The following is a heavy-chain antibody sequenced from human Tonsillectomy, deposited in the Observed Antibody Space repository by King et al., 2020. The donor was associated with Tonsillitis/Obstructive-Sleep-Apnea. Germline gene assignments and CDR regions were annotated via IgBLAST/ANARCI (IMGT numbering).Heavy chain of an antibody. D-gene: IGHD3-16*01. J-gene: IGHJ6*03. Sequence: QLVQSGAEVKKPGASVKVSCKVSGYTLTELSMHWVRQAPGKGLEWMGGFDPEDGETIYAQRFQGRVTMTEDTSTDTAYMELSSLRAEDTPVYYCASTFPSLSPCYYYYGDVWGKGTRVTVSS. CDR1: GYTLTELS. CDR2: FDPEDGET. V-gene: IGHV1-24*01. CDR3: ASTFPSLSPCYYYYGDV.